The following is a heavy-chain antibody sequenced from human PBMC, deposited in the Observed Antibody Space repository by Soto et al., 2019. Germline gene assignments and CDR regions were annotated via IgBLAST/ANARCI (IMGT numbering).Heavy chain of an antibody. J-gene: IGHJ6*02. CDR2: IIPIFGTA. V-gene: IGHV1-69*13. D-gene: IGHD2-15*01. CDR1: GGTFSSYA. Sequence: SVKVSCQASGGTFSSYAISWVRQAPGQGLEWMGGIIPIFGTANYAQKFQGRVTITADESTSTAYMELSSLRSEDTAVYYCASSWTESSYYYYGMDVWGQGTTVTVSS. CDR3: ASSWTESSYYYYGMDV.